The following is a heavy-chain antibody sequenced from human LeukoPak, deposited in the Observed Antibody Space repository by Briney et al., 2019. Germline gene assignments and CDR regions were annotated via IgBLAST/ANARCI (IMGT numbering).Heavy chain of an antibody. D-gene: IGHD3/OR15-3a*01. Sequence: SETLSLTCTVSGGSISSSSFYWGWIRQPPGKGLEWIGSIYHSGSTYYTPSLKSRVTISVDTSKNQFSLKLSSVTAADTAVYFCARQELGLTYWGQGTLVTVSS. J-gene: IGHJ4*02. CDR2: IYHSGST. V-gene: IGHV4-39*01. CDR1: GGSISSSSFY. CDR3: ARQELGLTY.